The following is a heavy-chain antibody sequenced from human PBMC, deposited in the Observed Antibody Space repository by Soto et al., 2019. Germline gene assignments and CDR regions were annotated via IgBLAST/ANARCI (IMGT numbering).Heavy chain of an antibody. V-gene: IGHV1-8*01. CDR1: GYTFTSYD. D-gene: IGHD3-3*01. J-gene: IGHJ6*03. CDR2: MNPNSGNT. Sequence: ASVKVSCKASGYTFTSYDINWVRQATGQGLEWMGWMNPNSGNTGYAQKFQGRVTMTRNTSISTAYMELSSLRSEDTAVYYCARAASTYYDFWSGYSAWGGHYYYYYMHGWGKGTTVTGAS. CDR3: ARAASTYYDFWSGYSAWGGHYYYYYMHG.